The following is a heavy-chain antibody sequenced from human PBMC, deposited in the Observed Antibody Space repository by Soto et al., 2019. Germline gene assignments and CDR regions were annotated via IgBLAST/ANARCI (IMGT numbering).Heavy chain of an antibody. D-gene: IGHD2-2*01. J-gene: IGHJ6*02. CDR1: DYTFTSYA. V-gene: IGHV1-18*01. Sequence: ASVKVSCKASDYTFTSYAISWVRQAPGQGLEWMGWISAYNGNTNYAQKLQGRVTITADTSTSTAYMELSSLRSEDTAVYYCARALGYQLLPFYYGMDVWGQGTTVTVSS. CDR3: ARALGYQLLPFYYGMDV. CDR2: ISAYNGNT.